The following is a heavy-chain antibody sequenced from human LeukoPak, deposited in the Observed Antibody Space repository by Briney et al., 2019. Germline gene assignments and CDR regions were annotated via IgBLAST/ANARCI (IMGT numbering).Heavy chain of an antibody. CDR1: GFTFSSYA. CDR3: AITPGDRDY. V-gene: IGHV3-23*01. J-gene: IGHJ4*02. Sequence: PGGFLRLSCAASGFTFSSYATSWVRQAPGKGLEWLSAISGSGGSTYYADSVKGRFTISRDNSKNTLYLQMNGLRAEDTAVYYCAITPGDRDYWGQGTLVTVSS. D-gene: IGHD4-17*01. CDR2: ISGSGGST.